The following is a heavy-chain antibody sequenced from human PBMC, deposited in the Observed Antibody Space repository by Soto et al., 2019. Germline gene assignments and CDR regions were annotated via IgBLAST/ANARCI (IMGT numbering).Heavy chain of an antibody. D-gene: IGHD2-2*01. Sequence: GESLKISCKGSGYSSTTYWISWVRQMPGKGLEWMGTIDPSDSYTNYSPSFQGHVTISADKSISTAYLQWSSLKASDTDMYYCARHCSSTSCYYDYYGMDVWGQGTTVTVSS. CDR3: ARHCSSTSCYYDYYGMDV. CDR1: GYSSTTYW. CDR2: IDPSDSYT. J-gene: IGHJ6*02. V-gene: IGHV5-10-1*01.